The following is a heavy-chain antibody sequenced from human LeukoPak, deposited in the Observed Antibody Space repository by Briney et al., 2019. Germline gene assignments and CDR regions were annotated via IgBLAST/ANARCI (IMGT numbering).Heavy chain of an antibody. CDR2: IYYSGST. Sequence: SETLSLTCTVSGGSISSSSYYWGWIRQPPGTGLEWIGSIYYSGSTYYNPSLKSRVTISVDTSKNQSSLKLSSVTAADTAVYYCARINARGTVEYEDVWGKGTTVTVSS. CDR1: GGSISSSSYY. CDR3: ARINARGTVEYEDV. V-gene: IGHV4-39*07. J-gene: IGHJ6*04. D-gene: IGHD1-7*01.